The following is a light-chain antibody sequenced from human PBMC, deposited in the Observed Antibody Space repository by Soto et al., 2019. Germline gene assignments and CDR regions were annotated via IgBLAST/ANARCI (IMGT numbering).Light chain of an antibody. CDR1: SSNIGAGYD. CDR2: DNN. V-gene: IGLV1-40*01. Sequence: QSVMTQPPSVSGAPGQRVTISCTGSSSNIGAGYDVHWYQQLPGTAPKLLIYDNNNRPSGVPDRFSGSKSGTSASLAITRLQAEDEADYYCQSYDSSLNSRVFGGGTKLTVL. J-gene: IGLJ2*01. CDR3: QSYDSSLNSRV.